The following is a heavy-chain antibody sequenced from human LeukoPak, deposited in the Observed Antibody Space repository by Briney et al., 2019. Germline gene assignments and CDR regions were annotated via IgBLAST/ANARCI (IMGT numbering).Heavy chain of an antibody. Sequence: SVKVSCKASGGTFSSYAISWVRQAPGQGLEWMGGIIPIFGTANYAQKFQGRVTITADESTSTAYMELSSLRSEDTAVYYCARDPRSSSWYGLVGFDPWGQGTLVTVSS. J-gene: IGHJ5*02. V-gene: IGHV1-69*13. CDR2: IIPIFGTA. CDR1: GGTFSSYA. D-gene: IGHD6-13*01. CDR3: ARDPRSSSWYGLVGFDP.